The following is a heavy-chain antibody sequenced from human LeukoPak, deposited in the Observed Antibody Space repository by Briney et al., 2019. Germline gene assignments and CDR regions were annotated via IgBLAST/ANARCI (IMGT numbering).Heavy chain of an antibody. CDR2: IYYSGSP. J-gene: IGHJ4*02. CDR1: GGSISSSRYY. CDR3: ARNLGGNYIFDS. D-gene: IGHD1-26*01. V-gene: IGHV4-39*01. Sequence: SETLSLTCTVSGGSISSSRYYWGWIRQPPGTGLECMGYIYYSGSPYYNPSLESRLTISVDTSKNQFSLKLSSVTAADTAVYYCARNLGGNYIFDSWGQGTLVTVSS.